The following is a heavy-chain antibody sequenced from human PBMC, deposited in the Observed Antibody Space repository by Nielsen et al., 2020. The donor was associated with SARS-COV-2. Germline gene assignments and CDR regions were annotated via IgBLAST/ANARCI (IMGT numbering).Heavy chain of an antibody. CDR3: ARTPVGRFLEWLLYFDY. V-gene: IGHV1-3*01. CDR2: TNAGNGNT. D-gene: IGHD3-3*01. Sequence: ASVKVSCKASGYTFTSYAMHWVRQAPGQRLEWMGWTNAGNGNTKYSQKFQGRVTITRDTSASTAYMELSSLRSEDTAVYYCARTPVGRFLEWLLYFDYWGQGTLVTVSS. J-gene: IGHJ4*02. CDR1: GYTFTSYA.